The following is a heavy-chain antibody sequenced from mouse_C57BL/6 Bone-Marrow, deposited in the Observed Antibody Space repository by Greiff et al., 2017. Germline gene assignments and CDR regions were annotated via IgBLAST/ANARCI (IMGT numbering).Heavy chain of an antibody. Sequence: QVQLQQSGAELARPGASVKLSCKASGYTFTSYGISWVKQRTGQGLEWIGEIYPRSGNTYYNEKFKGKATLTADKSSSTAYMELRSLTSEDSAVYFCARQGYYGNFFACWGQGTLVIVSA. CDR2: IYPRSGNT. CDR1: GYTFTSYG. CDR3: ARQGYYGNFFAC. J-gene: IGHJ3*01. V-gene: IGHV1-81*01. D-gene: IGHD2-1*01.